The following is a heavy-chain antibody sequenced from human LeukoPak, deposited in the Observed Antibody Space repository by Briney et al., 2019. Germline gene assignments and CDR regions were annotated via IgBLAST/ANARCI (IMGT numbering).Heavy chain of an antibody. CDR2: IYTSGST. D-gene: IGHD6-19*01. CDR1: GGSISSYY. J-gene: IGHJ4*02. Sequence: SETLSLTCTVSGGSISSYYWSWIRQPAGKGLEWIGRIYTSGSTNYNPSLKSRVTMSVDTSKNQFSLKLSSVTAADTAVYYCARVSSGWSTDYYFDYWGQGTLVTVSS. CDR3: ARVSSGWSTDYYFDY. V-gene: IGHV4-4*07.